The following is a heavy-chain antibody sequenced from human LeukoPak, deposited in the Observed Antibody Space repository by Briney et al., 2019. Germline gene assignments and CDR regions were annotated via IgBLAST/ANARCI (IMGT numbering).Heavy chain of an antibody. CDR3: ARARPGAYCGTTSCFSHY. Sequence: ASVKVSCKASGYIFTSYGISWVRQGPGQGLEWVGWLSAYNGNTKFAPNLQDRVTMTTDTSTATAYMELRSLRLNDTAVYFCARARPGAYCGTTSCFSHYWGQGTLVTVSS. J-gene: IGHJ4*02. D-gene: IGHD2-2*01. CDR2: LSAYNGNT. V-gene: IGHV1-18*01. CDR1: GYIFTSYG.